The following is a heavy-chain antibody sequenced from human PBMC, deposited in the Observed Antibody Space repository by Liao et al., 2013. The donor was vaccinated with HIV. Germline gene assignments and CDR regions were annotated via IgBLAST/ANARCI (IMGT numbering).Heavy chain of an antibody. Sequence: QLQLQESGPRLVRPSETLSLTCVVSGDSITTNRYYWGWIRQPPGEGLEWIGSIYHSGNTYYNPSLKSRLTISVDTSKNQFSLKLNSVTATDTAMYYCARAQRSMSSSSWYYYYYYMDVWGKGTTVTVSS. CDR3: ARAQRSMSSSSWYYYYYYMDV. J-gene: IGHJ6*03. CDR1: GDSITTNRYY. CDR2: IYHSGNT. D-gene: IGHD6-13*01. V-gene: IGHV4-39*07.